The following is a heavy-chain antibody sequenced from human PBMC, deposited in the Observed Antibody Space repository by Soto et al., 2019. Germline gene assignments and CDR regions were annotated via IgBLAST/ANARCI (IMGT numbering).Heavy chain of an antibody. CDR1: GYTFTGYD. CDR2: MNPNSGNT. D-gene: IGHD3-9*01. V-gene: IGHV1-8*01. J-gene: IGHJ6*02. Sequence: ASVKVSCKASGYTFTGYDINWVRQATGQGLEWMGWMNPNSGNTGYAQKFQGRVTMTRNTSISTAYMELRSLRSEETAVYYCARGRHYDILTGYYTPYYYYGMDVWGQGTTVTVYS. CDR3: ARGRHYDILTGYYTPYYYYGMDV.